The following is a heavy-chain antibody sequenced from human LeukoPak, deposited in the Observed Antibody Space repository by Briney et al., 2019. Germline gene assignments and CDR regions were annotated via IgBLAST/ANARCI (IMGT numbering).Heavy chain of an antibody. CDR3: AKDPLATVTIFDY. V-gene: IGHV3-23*01. CDR1: GFTFSSYA. Sequence: GGSLRLSCAASGFTFSSYAMSWVRQAPGKGLEWVSAISGSGGSTYYADSVKGRFTTSRDNSKNTLYLQMNSLRAEDTAVYYCAKDPLATVTIFDYWGQGTLVTVSS. J-gene: IGHJ4*02. CDR2: ISGSGGST. D-gene: IGHD4-17*01.